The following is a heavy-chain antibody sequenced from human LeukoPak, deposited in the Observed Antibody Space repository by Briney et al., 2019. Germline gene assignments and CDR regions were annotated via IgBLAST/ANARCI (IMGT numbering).Heavy chain of an antibody. CDR2: INHSGST. D-gene: IGHD2-8*02. CDR1: GGSFSGYY. Sequence: SETLSLTCAVYGGSFSGYYWSWIRQPPGKGLEWIGEINHSGSTNYNPSLKSRVTISVDTSKNQFSLKLSSVTAADTAVYYCAREEDTGGYQLWGQGTLVTVSS. CDR3: AREEDTGGYQL. V-gene: IGHV4-34*01. J-gene: IGHJ4*02.